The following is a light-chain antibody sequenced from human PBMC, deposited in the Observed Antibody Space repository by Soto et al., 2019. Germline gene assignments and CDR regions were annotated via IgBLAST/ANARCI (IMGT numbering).Light chain of an antibody. J-gene: IGLJ2*01. V-gene: IGLV4-69*01. Sequence: QLVLTQSPSASASLGASVKLTCTLSSGHSSYAIAWHQQQPEKGPRYLMKLNSDGSHSKGDGIPDRFSGSSSGAERYLTISSLQSEDEADYCCQTWGTGHVVFGGGTKLTVL. CDR2: LNSDGSH. CDR3: QTWGTGHVV. CDR1: SGHSSYA.